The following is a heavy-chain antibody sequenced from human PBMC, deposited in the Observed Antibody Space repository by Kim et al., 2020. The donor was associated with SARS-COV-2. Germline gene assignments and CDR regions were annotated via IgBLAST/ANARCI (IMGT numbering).Heavy chain of an antibody. Sequence: GESLKISCMGSGYIFRNFWIGWVRQMPGEGLEWMGIIYAGDSDTRYSPSLQGQVTISVDKSISTAFLQWVSLKASDTAVYYCARSPRTAQGGFDVWGQGTMVTVSS. D-gene: IGHD5-18*01. CDR2: IYAGDSDT. J-gene: IGHJ3*01. CDR3: ARSPRTAQGGFDV. V-gene: IGHV5-51*01. CDR1: GYIFRNFW.